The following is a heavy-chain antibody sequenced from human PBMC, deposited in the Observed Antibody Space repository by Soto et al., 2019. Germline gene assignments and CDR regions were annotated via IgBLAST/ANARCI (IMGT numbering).Heavy chain of an antibody. CDR3: ARDVTTRLPMIVIRRGMDV. CDR1: GCTFSSYA. CDR2: IIPIFGTA. V-gene: IGHV1-69*01. J-gene: IGHJ6*02. Sequence: QVQLVQSGAEVKKPGSSVKVSCKASGCTFSSYAISWVRQAPGQGLEWMGGIIPIFGTANYAQKFQGRVTITADESTSTAYMELSSLRSEDTAVYYCARDVTTRLPMIVIRRGMDVWGQGTTVTVSS. D-gene: IGHD3-22*01.